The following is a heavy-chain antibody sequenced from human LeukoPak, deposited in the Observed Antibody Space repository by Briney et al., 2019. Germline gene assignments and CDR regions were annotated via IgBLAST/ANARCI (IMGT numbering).Heavy chain of an antibody. CDR2: ISGCGGST. CDR3: AKVTYGSSWYYFDY. D-gene: IGHD6-13*01. Sequence: GGSLRLSCAASGFTFSNYAMSWIRQAPGKGLEWVSAISGCGGSTYYADSVKGRFTISRDNSKNTLYLQMNSLRAEDTAVYYCAKVTYGSSWYYFDYWGQGTLVTVSS. J-gene: IGHJ4*02. CDR1: GFTFSNYA. V-gene: IGHV3-23*01.